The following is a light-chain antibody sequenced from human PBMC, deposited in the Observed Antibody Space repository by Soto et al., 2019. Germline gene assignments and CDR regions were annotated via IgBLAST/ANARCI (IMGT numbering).Light chain of an antibody. CDR2: DTS. CDR3: QQYNKWPRT. CDR1: QSVRDRY. Sequence: EIVLTQSPGTLSLSPGERATLSCRASQSVRDRYLAWYQQKPGQAPSLLIYDTSTRATGIPDRFTGSGSGTDFTLTISSLQSEDFAVYYCQQYNKWPRTFGQGTKVDIK. J-gene: IGKJ1*01. V-gene: IGKV3D-20*02.